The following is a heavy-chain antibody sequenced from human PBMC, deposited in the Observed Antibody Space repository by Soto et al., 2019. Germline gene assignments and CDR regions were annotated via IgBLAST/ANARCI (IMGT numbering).Heavy chain of an antibody. D-gene: IGHD2-21*01. Sequence: SETLSLTCTVSGGSVSSGTYYWSWIRQPPGKGLEWIGYIFYSGSTNYNPSLKSRVTISVDTSKNQFSLKLSSVTAADTAVYYCARVMVAILSWFDPWGQGTLVTVSS. CDR3: ARVMVAILSWFDP. CDR2: IFYSGST. V-gene: IGHV4-61*01. CDR1: GGSVSSGTYY. J-gene: IGHJ5*02.